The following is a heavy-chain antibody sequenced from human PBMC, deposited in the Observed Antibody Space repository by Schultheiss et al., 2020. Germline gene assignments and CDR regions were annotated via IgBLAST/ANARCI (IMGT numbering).Heavy chain of an antibody. J-gene: IGHJ6*04. CDR1: GSSITSDYYY. Sequence: SLTLSLTCSVFGSSITSDYYYWSWIRQPPGKGLEWLGYISHSGKTYYNPSLKSRVTISVDTSKNQFYLKLSSVNAADTAVYYCASEVVAATRDYYYYGMDGWGEGTTVNVSS. V-gene: IGHV4-30-4*01. D-gene: IGHD2-15*01. CDR3: ASEVVAATRDYYYYGMDG. CDR2: ISHSGKT.